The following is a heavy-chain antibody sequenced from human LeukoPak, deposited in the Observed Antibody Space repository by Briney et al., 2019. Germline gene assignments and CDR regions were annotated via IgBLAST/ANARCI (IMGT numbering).Heavy chain of an antibody. J-gene: IGHJ4*02. V-gene: IGHV5-51*01. CDR1: GYSFSSYW. CDR3: ARNSDSDY. CDR2: IYPGDSAT. D-gene: IGHD1-26*01. Sequence: NRGESLKISCKASGYSFSSYWIGWVRQMPGKGLEWMGIIYPGDSATRYSPSFQGQVTISADKSISTAYLQWSSLKASDTAMYYCARNSDSDYWGQGTLVTVSS.